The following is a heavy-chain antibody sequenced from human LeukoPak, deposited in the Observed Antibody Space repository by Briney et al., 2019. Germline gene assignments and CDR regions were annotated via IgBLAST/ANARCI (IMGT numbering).Heavy chain of an antibody. CDR2: VSVYNGNT. CDR3: VRDSYDSSGNYLDY. D-gene: IGHD3-22*01. V-gene: IGHV1-18*04. J-gene: IGHJ4*02. Sequence: GASVKVSCKASGYTFTGYYMHWVRQAPGQGLEWMGWVSVYNGNTNYAQKLQDRVTMTTDTSTSTAYMDLRSLRSDDTAVYYCVRDSYDSSGNYLDYWGQGTLVTVSS. CDR1: GYTFTGYY.